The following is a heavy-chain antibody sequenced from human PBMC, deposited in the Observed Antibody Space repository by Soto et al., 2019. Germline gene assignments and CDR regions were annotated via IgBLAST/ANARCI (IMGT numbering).Heavy chain of an antibody. CDR2: IKQDGSEK. CDR1: GFTFSSYW. V-gene: IGHV3-7*03. CDR3: ARNLGYCTNGVCFPHYYYGMDV. Sequence: GGSLRLSCAASGFTFSSYWMSWVRQAPGKGLEWVANIKQDGSEKYYVDSVKGRFTISRDNAKNSLYLQMNSLRAEDTAVYYCARNLGYCTNGVCFPHYYYGMDVWGRGTTVTVSS. D-gene: IGHD2-8*01. J-gene: IGHJ6*02.